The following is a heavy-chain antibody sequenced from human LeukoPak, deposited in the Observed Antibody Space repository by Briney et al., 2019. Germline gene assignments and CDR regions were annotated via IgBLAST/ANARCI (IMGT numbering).Heavy chain of an antibody. CDR2: INPNSGGT. V-gene: IGHV1-2*02. CDR1: GYAFTGYY. Sequence: ASVKVSCKASGYAFTGYYMHWVRQAPGQGLEWMVWINPNSGGTNYAQKFQGRVTMTRDTSISTAYMELSRLRSDDTAVYYCARPAAGQNWFDPWGQGTLVTVSS. CDR3: ARPAAGQNWFDP. J-gene: IGHJ5*02. D-gene: IGHD6-13*01.